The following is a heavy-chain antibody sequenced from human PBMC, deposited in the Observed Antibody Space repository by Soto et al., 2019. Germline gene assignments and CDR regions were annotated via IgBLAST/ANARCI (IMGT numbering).Heavy chain of an antibody. V-gene: IGHV4-59*01. CDR2: IYYSGST. CDR1: GGSISSYY. D-gene: IGHD6-6*01. CDR3: ARDREIAARNLDYYYYGMDV. J-gene: IGHJ6*02. Sequence: PSETLSLTCTVSGGSISSYYWSWIRQPPGKGLEWIGYIYYSGSTNYNPSLKSRVTISVDTSKNQFSLKLSSVTAADTAVYYCARDREIAARNLDYYYYGMDVWGQGTTVTVSS.